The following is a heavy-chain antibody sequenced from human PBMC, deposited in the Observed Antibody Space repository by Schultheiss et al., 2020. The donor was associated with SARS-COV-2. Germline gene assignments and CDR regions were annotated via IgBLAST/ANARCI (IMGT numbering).Heavy chain of an antibody. CDR3: ARAETDDYVWGSYRN. CDR2: IWYDGSYK. D-gene: IGHD3-16*02. CDR1: GFTFSSYW. V-gene: IGHV3-33*08. Sequence: GGSLRLSCAASGFTFSSYWMHWVRQAPGKGLEWVAVIWYDGSYKYHADSVKGRFTISRDNAKNTLYLQMNSLRAEDTAVYYCARAETDDYVWGSYRNWGQGTLVTVSS. J-gene: IGHJ4*02.